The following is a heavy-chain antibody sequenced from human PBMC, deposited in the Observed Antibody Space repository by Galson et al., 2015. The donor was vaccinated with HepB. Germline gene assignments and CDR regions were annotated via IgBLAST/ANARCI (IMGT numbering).Heavy chain of an antibody. V-gene: IGHV4-59*01. D-gene: IGHD6-6*01. J-gene: IGHJ6*03. CDR3: ASGSSRAYYYYYYMDV. Sequence: ETLSLTCTVSGGSISSYYWSWIRQPPGKGLEWIGYIYYSGSTNYNPSLKSRVTISVDTSKNQFSLKLSSVTAADTAVYYCASGSSRAYYYYYYMDVWGKGTTVTVSS. CDR1: GGSISSYY. CDR2: IYYSGST.